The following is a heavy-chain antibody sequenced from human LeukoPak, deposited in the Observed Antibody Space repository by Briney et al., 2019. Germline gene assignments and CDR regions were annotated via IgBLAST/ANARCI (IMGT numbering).Heavy chain of an antibody. J-gene: IGHJ6*02. Sequence: ASVKVSCKASGGTFISYAISWVRQAPGQGLEWMGGIIPIFGTANYAQKFQGRVTITADESTSTAYMELSSLRSEDTAVYYCARDSPTMVRGKYYYYYGMDVWGQGTTVTVSS. CDR2: IIPIFGTA. CDR3: ARDSPTMVRGKYYYYYGMDV. V-gene: IGHV1-69*13. D-gene: IGHD3-10*01. CDR1: GGTFISYA.